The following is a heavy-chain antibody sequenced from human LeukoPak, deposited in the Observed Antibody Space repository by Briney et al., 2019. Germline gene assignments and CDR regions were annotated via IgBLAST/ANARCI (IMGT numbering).Heavy chain of an antibody. CDR2: ISYDGSNK. J-gene: IGHJ4*02. V-gene: IGHV3-30*03. D-gene: IGHD3/OR15-3a*01. Sequence: GRSLRLSCAASGFTFSTYGMHWVRQAPGKGLEWVAVISYDGSNKYYADSVKGRFTISRDNSKNTLSLQMNSLRAEDTAVYYCAGGLYYFDYSGQGTLVTVSS. CDR3: AGGLYYFDY. CDR1: GFTFSTYG.